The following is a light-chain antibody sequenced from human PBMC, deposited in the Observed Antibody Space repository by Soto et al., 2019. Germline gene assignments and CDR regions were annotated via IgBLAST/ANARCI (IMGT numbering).Light chain of an antibody. CDR2: GAS. V-gene: IGKV3-20*01. J-gene: IGKJ4*01. Sequence: DIVLTHSPGTLSLSPGERATLSCRASQSVSSSYLAWYQQKPGQAPRSLIDGASNRGTGIPDRFSGGGSATDFTLTISRLEPDDFAVYYCQQYDNSPITFGGGTKVEIK. CDR1: QSVSSSY. CDR3: QQYDNSPIT.